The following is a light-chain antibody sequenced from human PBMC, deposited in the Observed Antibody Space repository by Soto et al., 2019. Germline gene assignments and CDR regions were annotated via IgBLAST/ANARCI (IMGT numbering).Light chain of an antibody. V-gene: IGKV3-20*01. CDR3: QQYGSSPLT. CDR2: GTS. Sequence: IVLTQSPGTLSLSPGERATLSCWARQSVSSGYLGWYQQKPGQAPRLLIYGTSRRATGIPDRFRGSGSGTDFTLTISRLEPEDFAVYYCQQYGSSPLTFGGGTKVEIK. J-gene: IGKJ4*01. CDR1: QSVSSGY.